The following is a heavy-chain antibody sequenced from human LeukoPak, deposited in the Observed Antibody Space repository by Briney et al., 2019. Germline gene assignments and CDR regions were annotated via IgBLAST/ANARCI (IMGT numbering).Heavy chain of an antibody. CDR3: ARDSAWAFDY. CDR1: GFTFSTYS. D-gene: IGHD1-26*01. V-gene: IGHV3-48*01. CDR2: IGTSSSTI. Sequence: SGGSLRLSCAASGFTFSTYSMNWVRQAPGKGLEWISYIGTSSSTIWYADSVKGRFTISRDNAKTSLYLQMSRLRAEDTAVYYCARDSAWAFDYWGQGTLVTVSS. J-gene: IGHJ4*02.